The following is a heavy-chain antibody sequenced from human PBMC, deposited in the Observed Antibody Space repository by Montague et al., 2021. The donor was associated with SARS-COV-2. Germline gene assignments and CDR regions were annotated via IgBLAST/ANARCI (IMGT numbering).Heavy chain of an antibody. CDR3: AREITGGYSGYEAFYFDN. V-gene: IGHV6-1*01. Sequence: CAISGDSVSSNSAAWNWIRQSPSRGLEWLGRTYYRSNWYNDSAVSEKSRISINPDTSKNQFSLQLNSVTPEDTALYYCAREITGGYSGYEAFYFDNWGQGTLVTVSS. D-gene: IGHD5-12*01. CDR1: GDSVSSNSAA. CDR2: TYYRSNWYN. J-gene: IGHJ4*02.